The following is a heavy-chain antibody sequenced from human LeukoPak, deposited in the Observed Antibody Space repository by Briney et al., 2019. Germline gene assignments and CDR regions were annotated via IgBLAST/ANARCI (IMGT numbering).Heavy chain of an antibody. CDR3: ARGWGYSSSSDY. CDR2: IYHSGST. V-gene: IGHV4-30-2*01. CDR1: GGSISSGGYY. D-gene: IGHD6-13*01. Sequence: SETLSLTCTVSGGSISSGGYYWSWIRQPPGKGLEWIGYIYHSGSTYYNPSLKSRVTISVDRSKNQFSLKLSSVTAADTAVYYCARGWGYSSSSDYWGQGTLVTVSS. J-gene: IGHJ4*02.